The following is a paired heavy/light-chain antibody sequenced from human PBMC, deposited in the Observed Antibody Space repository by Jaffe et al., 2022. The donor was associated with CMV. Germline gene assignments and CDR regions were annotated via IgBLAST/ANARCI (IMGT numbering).Heavy chain of an antibody. CDR3: VRSTSGWNGPGGSDPFDA. CDR2: INYQHGA. Sequence: EVQVVESGGGLVQPGGSLRLSCTASGFTFTSYWMHWVRQEPGKGPVWVARINYQHGADYADSVKGRFTISRDNAKNSVYLQMNSLRAEDTALYYCVRSTSGWNGPGGSDPFDAWGPGTMVTVSS. D-gene: IGHD6-19*01. V-gene: IGHV3-74*01. J-gene: IGHJ3*01. CDR1: GFTFTSYW.
Light chain of an antibody. J-gene: IGKJ2*01. CDR2: DAS. CDR3: QQYGSSPYT. V-gene: IGKV3-20*01. CDR1: QRININY. Sequence: EIVLTQSPATVSLSPGERVTLSCRASQRININYLAWHQHKPGRAPRLLIYDASTRATGIPDRFSGSGSGTDFTLTISRLEPEDFAVYFCQQYGSSPYTFGQGTRLEIK.